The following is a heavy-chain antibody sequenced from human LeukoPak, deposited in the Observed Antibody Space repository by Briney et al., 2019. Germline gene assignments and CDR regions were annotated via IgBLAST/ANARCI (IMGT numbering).Heavy chain of an antibody. D-gene: IGHD3-3*01. CDR1: GFTFSSYG. J-gene: IGHJ6*02. CDR3: AKGARITIFGVVSDYGMDV. Sequence: GGSLRLSCAASGFTFSSYGKHWVRQAPGKGLEWVAVISYDGSNKYYADSVKGRFTISRDNSKNTLYLQMNSLRAEDTAVYYCAKGARITIFGVVSDYGMDVWGQGTTVTVSS. V-gene: IGHV3-30*18. CDR2: ISYDGSNK.